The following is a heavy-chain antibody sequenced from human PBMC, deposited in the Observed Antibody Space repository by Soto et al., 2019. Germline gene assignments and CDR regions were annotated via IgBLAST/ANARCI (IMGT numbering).Heavy chain of an antibody. CDR2: IIPILGIA. CDR1: GGAFSSYT. J-gene: IGHJ3*02. CDR3: ARDPVADAFDI. D-gene: IGHD6-19*01. V-gene: IGHV1-69*04. Sequence: PVKPTSKASGGAFSSYTMRWVRQAPGQGLEWMGRIIPILGIANYAQKFQGRVTITADKSTSTAYMELSSLRSEDTAVYYCARDPVADAFDIWGQGTMVTVSS.